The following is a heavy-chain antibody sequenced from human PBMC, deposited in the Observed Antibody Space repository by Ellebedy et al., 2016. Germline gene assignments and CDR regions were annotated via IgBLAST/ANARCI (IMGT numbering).Heavy chain of an antibody. CDR2: ISADGSDT. V-gene: IGHV3-74*03. J-gene: IGHJ4*02. Sequence: GGSLRLSXAASGFAFSRYGMHWVRQAPGKGLVWVSRISADGSDTKYADSVKGRFTISRDNAKNTVYLQMNSLRAEDTAVYYCTRDQSRSFDYWGQGSLITVSS. CDR3: TRDQSRSFDY. CDR1: GFAFSRYG.